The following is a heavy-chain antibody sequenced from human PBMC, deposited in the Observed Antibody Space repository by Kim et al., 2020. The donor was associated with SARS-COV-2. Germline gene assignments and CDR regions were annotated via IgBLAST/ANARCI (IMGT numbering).Heavy chain of an antibody. D-gene: IGHD2-15*01. CDR3: ARGGGGYSDY. CDR2: INHSGST. V-gene: IGHV4-34*01. CDR1: GGSFSGYY. Sequence: SETLSLTCAVYGGSFSGYYWSWIRQPPGKGLEWIGEINHSGSTNYNPSLKSRVTISVDTSKNQFSLKLSSVTAADTAVYYCARGGGGYSDYWGQGTLVTV. J-gene: IGHJ4*02.